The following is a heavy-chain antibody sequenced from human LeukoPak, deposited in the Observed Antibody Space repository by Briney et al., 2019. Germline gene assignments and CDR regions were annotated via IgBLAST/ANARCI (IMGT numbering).Heavy chain of an antibody. CDR3: ARDRNPDFWSGYFMDV. Sequence: GGSLRLSCAASGFTFGYYAIHWVRQAPGKGLEWVTIISYDGSNKYHTDSVKGRFTISRDNSKNTLYLQMNSLRAEDTAVYYCARDRNPDFWSGYFMDVWGQGTTVAVSS. D-gene: IGHD3-3*01. V-gene: IGHV3-30*14. CDR2: ISYDGSNK. CDR1: GFTFGYYA. J-gene: IGHJ6*02.